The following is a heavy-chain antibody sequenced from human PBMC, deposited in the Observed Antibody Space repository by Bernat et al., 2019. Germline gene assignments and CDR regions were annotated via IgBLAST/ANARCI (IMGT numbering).Heavy chain of an antibody. V-gene: IGHV1-46*01. J-gene: IGHJ6*02. CDR3: AKDQAYGDYGGYYYGMDV. D-gene: IGHD4-17*01. Sequence: LVQSGAEVKKPGASVKVSCKASGYTFTSYYMHWVRQAPGQGLEWMGIINPSGGSTSYAQKFQGRVTMTRDTSTSTVYMELRSLRSDDTAVYYCAKDQAYGDYGGYYYGMDVWGQGTTVTVSS. CDR2: INPSGGST. CDR1: GYTFTSYY.